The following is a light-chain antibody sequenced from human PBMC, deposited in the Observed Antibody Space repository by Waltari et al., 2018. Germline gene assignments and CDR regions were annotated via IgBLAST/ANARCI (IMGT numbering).Light chain of an antibody. CDR3: CSYAGTYTPL. CDR2: DVT. CDR1: SSDVGGYNT. J-gene: IGLJ2*01. V-gene: IGLV2-11*01. Sequence: QSALPQPRSVSGSPGQSVAISCTGTSSDVGGYNTVPWYQQYPGTAPKLIIYDVTKRPSGVPDRFSGSKSGNTASLTISGLQAEDEADYYCCSYAGTYTPLFGGGTKLTVL.